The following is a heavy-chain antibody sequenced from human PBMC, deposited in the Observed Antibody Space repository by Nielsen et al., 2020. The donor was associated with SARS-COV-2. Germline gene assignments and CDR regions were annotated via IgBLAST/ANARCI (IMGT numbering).Heavy chain of an antibody. CDR1: GFTFSNAW. D-gene: IGHD5-24*01. Sequence: GESLKISCAASGFTFSNAWMSWVRQAPGKGLEWVGRIKSKTDGGTTDYAAPVKGRFTISRDDSKNTLYLQMNSLKTEDTAVYYCTTEGEMATTVGIFYYYYGMDVWGQGTTVTVSS. J-gene: IGHJ6*02. V-gene: IGHV3-15*01. CDR2: IKSKTDGGTT. CDR3: TTEGEMATTVGIFYYYYGMDV.